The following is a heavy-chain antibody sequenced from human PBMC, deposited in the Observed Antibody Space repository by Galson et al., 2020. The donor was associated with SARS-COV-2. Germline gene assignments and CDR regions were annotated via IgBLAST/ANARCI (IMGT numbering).Heavy chain of an antibody. J-gene: IGHJ6*02. CDR1: GFTFSSYS. CDR3: ARDQNRGYDFWSGYWGYYYGMDV. CDR2: ISSSSSTI. V-gene: IGHV3-48*01. Sequence: GGSLRLSCVASGFTFSSYSMNWVRQAPGKGLEWVSYISSSSSTIYYADSVKGRFTISRDNAKNSLYLQMNSLRAEDTAVYYCARDQNRGYDFWSGYWGYYYGMDVWGQGTTVTVSS. D-gene: IGHD3-3*01.